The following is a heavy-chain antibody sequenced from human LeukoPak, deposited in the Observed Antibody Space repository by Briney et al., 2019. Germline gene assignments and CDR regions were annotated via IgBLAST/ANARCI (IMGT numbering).Heavy chain of an antibody. V-gene: IGHV1-69*04. D-gene: IGHD4-17*01. Sequence: SVKVSCKASGGTFSSYAISWVRQAPGQGLEWMGRIIPILGIANYAQKFQGRVTITADKSTSTAYMELSSLRSEDTAVYYCARYGDYANHAFDYWGQGTLVTVSS. J-gene: IGHJ4*02. CDR1: GGTFSSYA. CDR2: IIPILGIA. CDR3: ARYGDYANHAFDY.